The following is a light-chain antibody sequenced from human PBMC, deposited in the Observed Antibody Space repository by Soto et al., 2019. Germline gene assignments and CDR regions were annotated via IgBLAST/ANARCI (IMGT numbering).Light chain of an antibody. CDR2: GAS. CDR3: QQYNNWWT. V-gene: IGKV3-15*01. CDR1: PSVSSN. Sequence: EIGMTQVPSTLSLFPGGKATLSFRASPSVSSNLAWYQQKPGQAPRLLIYGASSRATGIPARFSGSGSGTEFTLAISSLQSEDFAVYYCQQYNNWWTFGQGTKVEIK. J-gene: IGKJ1*01.